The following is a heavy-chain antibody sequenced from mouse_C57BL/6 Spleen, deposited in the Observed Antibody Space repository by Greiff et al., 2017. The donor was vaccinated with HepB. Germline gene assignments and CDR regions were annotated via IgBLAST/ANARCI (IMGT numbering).Heavy chain of an antibody. CDR2: IRNKANGYTT. D-gene: IGHD1-1*01. CDR1: GFTFTDYY. Sequence: EVKLMESGGGLVQPGGSLSLSCAASGFTFTDYYMSWVRQPPGKALEWLGFIRNKANGYTTEYSASVKGRFTISRDNSQSILYLQMNALRAEDSATYYCARGYGSSRGFAYWGQGTLVTVSA. J-gene: IGHJ3*01. V-gene: IGHV7-3*01. CDR3: ARGYGSSRGFAY.